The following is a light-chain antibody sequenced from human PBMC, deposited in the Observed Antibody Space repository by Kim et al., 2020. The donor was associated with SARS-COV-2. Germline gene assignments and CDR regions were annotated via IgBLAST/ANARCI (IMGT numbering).Light chain of an antibody. CDR2: AAS. CDR1: QSISSY. J-gene: IGKJ2*01. Sequence: DIQMTQSPSSLSASVGDRVTITCRASQSISSYLNWYQQKPGKAPKLLIYAASSLQSGVPSRFSGSGSGTDFTLTISSLQPEDFATCYCQQSYRTFGQGTKLEI. V-gene: IGKV1-39*01. CDR3: QQSYRT.